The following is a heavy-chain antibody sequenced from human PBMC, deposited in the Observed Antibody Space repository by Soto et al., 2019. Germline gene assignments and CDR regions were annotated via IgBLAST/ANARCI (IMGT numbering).Heavy chain of an antibody. J-gene: IGHJ5*02. Sequence: QVQLVQSGPEVKKPGASVKVSCTASGYTFTRHGFNWVRQAPGQGLEWMGWISTYSVNTHYARKFQGRVTMTADTSASTVYMELTSLRPDDTAIYFCAREGRIGWLGIDLWGQGTLVTVSS. D-gene: IGHD6-19*01. CDR1: GYTFTRHG. CDR3: AREGRIGWLGIDL. CDR2: ISTYSVNT. V-gene: IGHV1-18*01.